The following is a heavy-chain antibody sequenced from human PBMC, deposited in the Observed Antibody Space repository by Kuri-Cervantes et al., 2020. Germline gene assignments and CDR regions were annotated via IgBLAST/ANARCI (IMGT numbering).Heavy chain of an antibody. CDR3: ARGVRGVQPLFDY. CDR1: GFTFSSYG. J-gene: IGHJ4*02. CDR2: ISYDGSNK. D-gene: IGHD3-10*01. V-gene: IGHV3-30*03. Sequence: GGSLRLSCAASGFTFSSYGMHWVRQAPGKGLEWVAVISYDGSNKYYADSVKGRFTISRDNSKNTLYLQMHSLRAEDTAVYYCARGVRGVQPLFDYWGQGTLVTVSS.